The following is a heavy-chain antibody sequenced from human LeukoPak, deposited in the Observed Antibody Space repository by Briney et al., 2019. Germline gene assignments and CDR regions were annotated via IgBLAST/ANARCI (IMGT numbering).Heavy chain of an antibody. V-gene: IGHV1-46*01. D-gene: IGHD3-16*01. CDR3: ATNDGY. CDR2: IKPSGGST. J-gene: IGHJ4*02. CDR1: GYTFTGYF. Sequence: GASVKVSCKASGYTFTGYFIHWVRQAPGQRLEWMGIIKPSGGSTNYAQNFQGRVTMTRDTSTSTVYMELSSLRSDDTAVYYCATNDGYWGQGTLVTVSS.